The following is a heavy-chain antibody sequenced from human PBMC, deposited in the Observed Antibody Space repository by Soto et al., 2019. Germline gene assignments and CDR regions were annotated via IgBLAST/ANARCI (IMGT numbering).Heavy chain of an antibody. CDR2: INPIFGTA. D-gene: IGHD1-20*01. J-gene: IGHJ5*02. Sequence: ASVKVSCKASGGTFSSYAISWVRQAPGQGLEWMGGINPIFGTANYAQKFQGRVTITPDESTRTAYMELSSRGSEDTAVYYGARWVQYNWNDPGARRGNWFDPWGQGTLVTVSS. CDR1: GGTFSSYA. CDR3: ARWVQYNWNDPGARRGNWFDP. V-gene: IGHV1-69*13.